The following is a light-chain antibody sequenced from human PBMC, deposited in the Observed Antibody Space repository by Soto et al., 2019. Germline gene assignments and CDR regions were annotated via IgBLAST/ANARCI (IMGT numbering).Light chain of an antibody. CDR2: GAS. Sequence: EIVMTQSPATLSVSPGDTATLSCRASQSVSSNLAWYQQKPGQAPRLLIYGASSRATGTPGRFSGSGSGTEFTLTISSLQSEDVAVYYCQQYNSWPLTFGGGTKVEIK. CDR1: QSVSSN. CDR3: QQYNSWPLT. V-gene: IGKV3D-15*01. J-gene: IGKJ4*01.